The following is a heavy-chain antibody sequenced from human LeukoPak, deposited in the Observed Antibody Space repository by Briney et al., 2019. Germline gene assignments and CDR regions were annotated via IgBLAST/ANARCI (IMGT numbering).Heavy chain of an antibody. J-gene: IGHJ5*02. D-gene: IGHD6-13*01. CDR3: AREARIAAAGPPDWFDP. V-gene: IGHV1-69*13. Sequence: GASVTVSCTASGGTFSTYAISWVRQAPGQGLEWMGGIIPIFGTANYAQKFQGRVTITADESTSTAYMELSSLRSEDTAVYYCAREARIAAAGPPDWFDPWGQGTLVTVSS. CDR2: IIPIFGTA. CDR1: GGTFSTYA.